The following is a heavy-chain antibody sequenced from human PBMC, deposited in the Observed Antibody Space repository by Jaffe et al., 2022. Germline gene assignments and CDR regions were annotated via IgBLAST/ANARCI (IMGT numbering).Heavy chain of an antibody. J-gene: IGHJ3*02. CDR3: AKDNPYSSGWYGAFDI. D-gene: IGHD6-19*01. CDR2: ISWDGGST. V-gene: IGHV3-43*01. Sequence: EVQLVESGGVVVQPGGSLRLSCAASGFTFDDYTMHWVRQAPGKGLEWVSLISWDGGSTYYADSVKGRFTISRDNSKNSLYLQMNSLRTEDTALYYCAKDNPYSSGWYGAFDIWGQGTMVTVSS. CDR1: GFTFDDYT.